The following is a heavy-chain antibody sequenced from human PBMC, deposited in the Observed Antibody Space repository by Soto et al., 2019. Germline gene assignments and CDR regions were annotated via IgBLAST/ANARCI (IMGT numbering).Heavy chain of an antibody. V-gene: IGHV4-34*01. J-gene: IGHJ5*02. CDR1: GGSFSGYY. CDR2: INHSGST. CDR3: ARGTTTVIPFEP. D-gene: IGHD4-17*01. Sequence: SETLSLTCAVYGGSFSGYYWSWIRQPPGKGLEWIGEINHSGSTNYNPSLKSRVTISVDTSKNQFSLKLSSVTAADTAVYYCARGTTTVIPFEPWGQGTLVTVSS.